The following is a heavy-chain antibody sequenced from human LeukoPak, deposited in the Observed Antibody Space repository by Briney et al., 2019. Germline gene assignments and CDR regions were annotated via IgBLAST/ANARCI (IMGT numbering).Heavy chain of an antibody. J-gene: IGHJ4*02. D-gene: IGHD2-2*01. CDR1: GFTFSSYW. CDR3: ALSRQDIVVVPLDY. V-gene: IGHV3-7*01. CDR2: IKQDEIEK. Sequence: GGSLRLSCAASGFTFSSYWMSWVRQAPGKGLEWVANIKQDEIEKYFVDSVKGRFTLSRDNAKNSLYLQMNSLRAEDTAVYYCALSRQDIVVVPLDYWGQGTLVTVSS.